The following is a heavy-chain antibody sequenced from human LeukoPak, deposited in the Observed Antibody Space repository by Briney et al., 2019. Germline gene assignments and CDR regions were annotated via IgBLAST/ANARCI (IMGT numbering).Heavy chain of an antibody. CDR3: AKVPVRIAAAGRFDY. D-gene: IGHD6-13*01. Sequence: GGSLRLSCAASGFTFSSYAMSWVRQAPGTGLEWVSAISGSGGSTYYADSVKGRFTISRDNSKNTLYLQMNSLRAEDTAVYYCAKVPVRIAAAGRFDYWGQGTLVTVSS. CDR1: GFTFSSYA. V-gene: IGHV3-23*01. CDR2: ISGSGGST. J-gene: IGHJ4*02.